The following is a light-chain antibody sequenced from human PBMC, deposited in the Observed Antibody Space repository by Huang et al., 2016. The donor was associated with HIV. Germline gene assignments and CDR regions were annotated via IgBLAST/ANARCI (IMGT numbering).Light chain of an antibody. CDR2: AAS. J-gene: IGKJ2*01. V-gene: IGKV1-27*01. CDR1: KGAGNS. CDR3: QKYNSAPYT. Sequence: DIQMTQSPSSLSTSVGDSVTITCRASKGAGNSLAWYQQKPGKVPKLLIYAASTLRSGVPSRFSGSGSGTEFTLTISGLQPEDVATYYCQKYNSAPYTFGQGTRLDIK.